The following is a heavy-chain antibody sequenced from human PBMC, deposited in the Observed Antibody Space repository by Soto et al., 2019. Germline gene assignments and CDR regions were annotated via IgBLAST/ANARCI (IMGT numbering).Heavy chain of an antibody. J-gene: IGHJ5*02. V-gene: IGHV3-23*01. CDR3: AKVSVVPAAMLPLNWFDP. CDR1: GFTFSSYA. CDR2: ISGSGGST. Sequence: GGSLRLSCAASGFTFSSYATSWVRQAPGKGLEWVSAISGSGGSTYYADTVKGRFTISRDNSKNTLYLQMNSLRAEDTAVYYCAKVSVVPAAMLPLNWFDPWGQGTLVTVSS. D-gene: IGHD2-2*01.